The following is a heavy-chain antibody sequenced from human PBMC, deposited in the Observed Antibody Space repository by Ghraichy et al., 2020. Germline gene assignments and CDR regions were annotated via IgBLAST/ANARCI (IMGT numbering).Heavy chain of an antibody. CDR2: IYTSGST. J-gene: IGHJ3*02. Sequence: SETLSLTCTVSGGSISSGSYYWSWIRQPAGKGLEWIGRIYTSGSTNYNPSLKSRVTISVDTSKNQFSLKLSSVTAADTAVYYCAARYTSVITNAFDIWGQGTMVTVSS. V-gene: IGHV4-61*02. CDR3: AARYTSVITNAFDI. D-gene: IGHD3-22*01. CDR1: GGSISSGSYY.